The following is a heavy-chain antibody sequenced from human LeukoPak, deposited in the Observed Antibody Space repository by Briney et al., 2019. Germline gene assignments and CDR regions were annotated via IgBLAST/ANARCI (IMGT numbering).Heavy chain of an antibody. CDR1: GGSFSGYY. V-gene: IGHV4-34*01. CDR2: INHSGST. Sequence: NPSETLSLTCAVYGGSFSGYYWSRIRQPPGKGLEWIGEINHSGSTNYNPSLKSRVTISVDTSKNQFSLKLSSVTAADTAVYFCARGPYSYDSSGAFDIWGQGTMVTVSS. J-gene: IGHJ3*02. D-gene: IGHD3-22*01. CDR3: ARGPYSYDSSGAFDI.